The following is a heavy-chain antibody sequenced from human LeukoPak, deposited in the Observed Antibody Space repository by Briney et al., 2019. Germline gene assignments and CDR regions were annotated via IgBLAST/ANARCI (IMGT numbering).Heavy chain of an antibody. V-gene: IGHV3-9*01. CDR3: AKGPSVSGYFDY. Sequence: GGSLRLSRAASGFTFDDYAMHWVRHTPGKDLEWVSSISWNSVAIGYADSVKGRFTISRDNAKNSLYLQMNSLRAEDTAFYYCAKGPSVSGYFDYWGQGTLVTVSS. D-gene: IGHD3-3*01. CDR1: GFTFDDYA. CDR2: ISWNSVAI. J-gene: IGHJ4*02.